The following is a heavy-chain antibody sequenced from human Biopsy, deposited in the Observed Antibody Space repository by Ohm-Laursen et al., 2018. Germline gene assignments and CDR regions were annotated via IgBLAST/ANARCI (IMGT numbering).Heavy chain of an antibody. CDR2: IWYDGSNK. Sequence: RSLRLFCAASGFTFSSYGMHWVRQAPGKGLEWVAAIWYDGSNKNYADSVKGRFTISRDNSKNTLYLQMNSLRGEDTAVYYCAKCMTGGSNYYFHHCGQGTLVTVSS. CDR1: GFTFSSYG. D-gene: IGHD2-8*01. J-gene: IGHJ4*02. V-gene: IGHV3-33*06. CDR3: AKCMTGGSNYYFHH.